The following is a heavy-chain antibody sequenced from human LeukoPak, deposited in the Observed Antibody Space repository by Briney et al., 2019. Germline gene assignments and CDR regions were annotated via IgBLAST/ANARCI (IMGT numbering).Heavy chain of an antibody. CDR1: GFTFSSYW. D-gene: IGHD2-8*01. CDR3: AGKLGYCTNGVCPFGY. J-gene: IGHJ4*02. Sequence: PGGSLRLSCAASGFTFSSYWMSWVRQAPGKGLEWVANIKQDGSEKYYVDSVKGRFTISRDNAKNSLYLQMNSLRAEDTAVYYCAGKLGYCTNGVCPFGYWGQGTLVTVSS. CDR2: IKQDGSEK. V-gene: IGHV3-7*01.